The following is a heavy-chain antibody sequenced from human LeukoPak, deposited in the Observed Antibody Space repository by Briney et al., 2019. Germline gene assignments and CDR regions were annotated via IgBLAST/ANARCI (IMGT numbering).Heavy chain of an antibody. V-gene: IGHV4-34*01. Sequence: SETLSLTCAVYGGSFSGYYWSWIRQPPGKGLEWIGEINHSGSTNYNPSLKSRVTISVDTSKNQFSLKLSSVTAADTAVYCCARARRGYSGYTFDYWGQGTLVTVSS. J-gene: IGHJ4*02. CDR2: INHSGST. D-gene: IGHD5-12*01. CDR3: ARARRGYSGYTFDY. CDR1: GGSFSGYY.